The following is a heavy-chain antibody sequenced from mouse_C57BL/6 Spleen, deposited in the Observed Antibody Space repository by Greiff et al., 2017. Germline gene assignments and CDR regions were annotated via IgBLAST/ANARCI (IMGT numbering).Heavy chain of an antibody. CDR3: ARGDGNYDAMDY. V-gene: IGHV1-81*01. J-gene: IGHJ4*01. CDR1: GYTFTSYG. CDR2: NYPRSGNT. D-gene: IGHD2-1*01. Sequence: QVQLQQSGAELARPGASVKLSCKASGYTFTSYGISWVKQRTGQGLEWIGENYPRSGNTYYNEKFKGKATLTADKSSSTAYMELRSLTSEDSAVYFCARGDGNYDAMDYWGQGTSVTVSS.